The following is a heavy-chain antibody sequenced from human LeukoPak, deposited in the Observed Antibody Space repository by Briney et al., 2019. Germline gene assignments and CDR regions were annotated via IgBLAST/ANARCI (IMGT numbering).Heavy chain of an antibody. V-gene: IGHV4-34*01. CDR3: ARGYCGGGGCYSPYYYYCYGMDV. CDR1: GGSFSGYY. CDR2: INHSGST. J-gene: IGHJ6*02. D-gene: IGHD2-15*01. Sequence: NPSETLSLTCAVYGGSFSGYYWSWIRQPPGKGLEWIGEINHSGSTNYNPSLKSRVTISVDTSKNQFSLKLSSVTAADTAVYYCARGYCGGGGCYSPYYYYCYGMDVWGQGTTVTVSS.